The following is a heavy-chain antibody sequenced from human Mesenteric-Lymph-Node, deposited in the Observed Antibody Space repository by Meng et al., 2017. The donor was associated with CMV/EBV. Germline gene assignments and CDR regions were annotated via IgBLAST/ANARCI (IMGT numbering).Heavy chain of an antibody. D-gene: IGHD1-14*01. J-gene: IGHJ3*02. CDR1: GFIFSSYG. CDR3: ASHNARDAFDI. V-gene: IGHV3-30*02. Sequence: GESLKISCVASGFIFSSYGMHWVRQAPGKGLEWVTFIRFDGSNEYYADSVKGRFTISRDNAKNALYLQMNSLRAEDTAVYYCASHNARDAFDIWGQGTMVTVSS. CDR2: IRFDGSNE.